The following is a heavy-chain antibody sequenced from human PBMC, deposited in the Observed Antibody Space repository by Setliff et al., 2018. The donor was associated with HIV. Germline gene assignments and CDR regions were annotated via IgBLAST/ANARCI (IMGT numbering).Heavy chain of an antibody. J-gene: IGHJ4*02. Sequence: PSETLFLTCTVSGGSIMSDGYYWNWIRQHPGKGLEWIGYIYNRGHTYYNPSLKSRVTTSVDTSQNQFSLKLSSVTVADTAIYYCAVMFFYGSGSKSNFDYWGKGTLVTVSS. CDR3: AVMFFYGSGSKSNFDY. V-gene: IGHV4-31*03. CDR1: GGSIMSDGYY. D-gene: IGHD3-10*01. CDR2: IYNRGHT.